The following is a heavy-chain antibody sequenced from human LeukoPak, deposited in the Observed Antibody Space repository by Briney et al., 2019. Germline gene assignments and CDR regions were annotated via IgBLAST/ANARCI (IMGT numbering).Heavy chain of an antibody. Sequence: SQTLSLTCTVSGGSISSGGYYWSWIRQHPGKGLEWIGYIYYSGTTYYNPSLNSRVTISVDTSKNQFSLKLSSVTAADTAVYYCARVGGYCGGDCSKNWFDLWGQGTLVTVSS. J-gene: IGHJ5*02. V-gene: IGHV4-31*03. CDR1: GGSISSGGYY. D-gene: IGHD2-21*02. CDR2: IYYSGTT. CDR3: ARVGGYCGGDCSKNWFDL.